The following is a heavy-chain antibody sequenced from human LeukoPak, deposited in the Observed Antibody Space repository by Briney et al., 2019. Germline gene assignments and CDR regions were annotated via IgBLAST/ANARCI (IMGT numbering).Heavy chain of an antibody. CDR1: GGSISSYY. D-gene: IGHD5-24*01. V-gene: IGHV4-59*01. Sequence: PSETLSLTCTVSGGSISSYYWSWIRQPPGKGLEWIGYIYYSGSTNYNPSLKSRVTISVDTSKNQFSLKLSSVTAADTAVYYCARESMIGMATNGGAFDIWGQGTMVTVSS. CDR2: IYYSGST. J-gene: IGHJ3*02. CDR3: ARESMIGMATNGGAFDI.